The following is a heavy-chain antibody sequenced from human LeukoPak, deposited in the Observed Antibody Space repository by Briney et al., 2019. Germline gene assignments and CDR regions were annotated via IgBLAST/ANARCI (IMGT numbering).Heavy chain of an antibody. CDR2: IYYSGST. Sequence: PSETLSLTCTVSGGSISSSSYYWGWIRQPPGKGLEWIGSIYYSGSTYYNPSLKSRVTISVDTSKNQFSLKLSSVTAADTVVYYCARPSGSYSRENFDYWGQGTLVTVSS. CDR3: ARPSGSYSRENFDY. D-gene: IGHD1-26*01. V-gene: IGHV4-39*01. CDR1: GGSISSSSYY. J-gene: IGHJ4*02.